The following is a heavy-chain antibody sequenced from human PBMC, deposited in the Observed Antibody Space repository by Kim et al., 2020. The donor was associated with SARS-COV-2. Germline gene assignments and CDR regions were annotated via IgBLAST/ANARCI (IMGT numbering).Heavy chain of an antibody. CDR1: GFTFSSYA. CDR2: ISGSGGNT. V-gene: IGHV3-23*01. D-gene: IGHD5-12*01. J-gene: IGHJ4*02. Sequence: GGSLRLSCAASGFTFSSYAMSWVRQAPGKGLEWVSTISGSGGNTYYADSVKGRFTISRDISKNTLYLQMNSLRAEDTALYFCARNIVKLEYWGQGTLVTV. CDR3: ARNIVKLEY.